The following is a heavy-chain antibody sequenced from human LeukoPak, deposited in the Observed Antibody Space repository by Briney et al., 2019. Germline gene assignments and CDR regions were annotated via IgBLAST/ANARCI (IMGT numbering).Heavy chain of an antibody. CDR2: IYYSGST. V-gene: IGHV4-39*01. Sequence: SETLSLTCTVSGGSISSSSYYWGWIRQPPGKGLEWIGSIYYSGSTYYNPSLKSRVTISVDTSKNQFSLKLSSVTAADTAVYYCARRDSSAFREGFDPWGQGTLVTVSS. D-gene: IGHD3-22*01. CDR3: ARRDSSAFREGFDP. CDR1: GGSISSSSYY. J-gene: IGHJ5*02.